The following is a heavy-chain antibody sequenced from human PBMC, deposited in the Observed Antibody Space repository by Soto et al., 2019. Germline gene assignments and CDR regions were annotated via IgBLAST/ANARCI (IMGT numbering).Heavy chain of an antibody. CDR2: INSDGSST. V-gene: IGHV3-74*01. Sequence: SGGSLRLSCAASGFTFSSYWMHWVRQAPGKGLVWVSRINSDGSSTSYADSVKGRFTISRDNAKNTLYLQMNSLRAEDTAVYYCAKITNFGVLINSEYFDHWGQGTLVTVSS. J-gene: IGHJ4*02. CDR3: AKITNFGVLINSEYFDH. D-gene: IGHD3-3*01. CDR1: GFTFSSYW.